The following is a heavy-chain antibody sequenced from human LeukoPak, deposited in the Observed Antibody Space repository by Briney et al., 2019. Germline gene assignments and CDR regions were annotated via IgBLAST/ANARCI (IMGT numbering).Heavy chain of an antibody. V-gene: IGHV3-30-3*01. D-gene: IGHD3-10*01. CDR3: ARETYGSGSYPL. CDR2: ISYGGSNK. CDR1: GFTFSSYA. Sequence: GGSLRLSCAASGFTFSSYAMHWVRQAPGKGLEWVAVISYGGSNKYYADSVKGRFTISRDNSKNTLYLQMNSLRAEDTAVYYCARETYGSGSYPLWGQGTLVTVSS. J-gene: IGHJ4*02.